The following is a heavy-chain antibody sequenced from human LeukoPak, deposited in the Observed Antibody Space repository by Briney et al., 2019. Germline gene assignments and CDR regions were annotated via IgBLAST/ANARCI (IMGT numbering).Heavy chain of an antibody. J-gene: IGHJ4*02. Sequence: GASVQVSCTVSGSSLTELSLYWVRQAPGKGLEWMGGFDVIDGETFYAQKFQGRVTMTEDSSADTAYMELRSLTSDDTALYYCAAGRPYSLLDYWGQGTLVTVSS. V-gene: IGHV1-24*01. CDR1: GSSLTELS. D-gene: IGHD5-18*01. CDR2: FDVIDGET. CDR3: AAGRPYSLLDY.